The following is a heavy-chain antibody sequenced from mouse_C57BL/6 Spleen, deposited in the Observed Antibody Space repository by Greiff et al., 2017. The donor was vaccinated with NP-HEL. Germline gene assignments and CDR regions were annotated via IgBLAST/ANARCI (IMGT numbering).Heavy chain of an antibody. J-gene: IGHJ4*01. Sequence: VQLQQSGAELVRPGASVKLSCTASGFNFKDYCMHWVKQRPEQGLEWIGRIDPEDGDTEYAAKFQGKATMTADTSSSTAYLQLSSLTSEDAAVYYCSTSTVGSYDARDYWGQGTSVTVSS. CDR3: STSTVGSYDARDY. CDR2: IDPEDGDT. D-gene: IGHD1-1*01. V-gene: IGHV14-1*01. CDR1: GFNFKDYC.